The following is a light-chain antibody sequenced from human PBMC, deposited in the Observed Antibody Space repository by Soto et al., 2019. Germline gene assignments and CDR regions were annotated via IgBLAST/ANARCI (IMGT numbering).Light chain of an antibody. V-gene: IGKV3-11*01. CDR1: QSVSSF. CDR3: QQRSNWPLT. J-gene: IGKJ4*01. Sequence: DIVLTQSPATLSLSPGERATLSCRASQSVSSFLAWCQQKPGQAPRLLIYDASNRATGIPARFSGSGSGTDFTLTISSLEPEDFAVYYCQQRSNWPLTFGGGTKV. CDR2: DAS.